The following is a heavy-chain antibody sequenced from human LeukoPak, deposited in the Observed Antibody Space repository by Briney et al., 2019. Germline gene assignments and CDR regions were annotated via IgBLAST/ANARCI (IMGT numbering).Heavy chain of an antibody. CDR2: FDPEDGET. CDR1: GYTLTELS. D-gene: IGHD6-13*01. V-gene: IGHV1-24*01. Sequence: ASVKVSCKVSGYTLTELSMHWVRQAPGKGLEWMGGFDPEDGETIYAQKFQGRVTMTEDTSTDTAYMELSSLRSEDTAVYYCATVYLSGLAAAGYFDYWAREPWSPSPQ. J-gene: IGHJ4*02. CDR3: ATVYLSGLAAAGYFDY.